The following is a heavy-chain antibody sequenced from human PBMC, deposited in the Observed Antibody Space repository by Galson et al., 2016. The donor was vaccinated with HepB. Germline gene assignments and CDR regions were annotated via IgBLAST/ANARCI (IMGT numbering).Heavy chain of an antibody. D-gene: IGHD3-9*01. J-gene: IGHJ4*02. CDR2: IRSTAYGGTT. CDR1: GFTFSDYA. CDR3: TKVIYDILTGYRSLSDF. V-gene: IGHV3-49*03. Sequence: SLRLSCAASGFTFSDYAMSWFRQAPGKGLEWVGLIRSTAYGGTTEYAASVKGRFTMSRDDSKSIAYLHINSLKTDETAVYYCTKVIYDILTGYRSLSDFWGQGTLVTVSS.